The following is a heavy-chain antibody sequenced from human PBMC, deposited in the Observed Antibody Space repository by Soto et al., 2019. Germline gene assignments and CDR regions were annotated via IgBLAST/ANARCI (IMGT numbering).Heavy chain of an antibody. J-gene: IGHJ2*01. D-gene: IGHD5-12*01. V-gene: IGHV1-69*08. CDR2: IITILGIA. CDR3: ARDGPGVSGYDANDWYFDL. CDR1: GGTFSSYT. Sequence: QVQLVQSGAEVKKPGSSVKVSCKASGGTFSSYTISWVRQAPGQGLEWMGRIITILGIANYAQKFQGRVTITTDKSTSTAYMELSSLISEDTAVYYCARDGPGVSGYDANDWYFDLCGRSTLVPVSS.